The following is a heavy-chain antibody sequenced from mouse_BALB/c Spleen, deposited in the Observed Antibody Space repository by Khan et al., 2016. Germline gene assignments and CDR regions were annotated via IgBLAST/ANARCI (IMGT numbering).Heavy chain of an antibody. D-gene: IGHD2-1*01. CDR3: ASYYGNYYAMDY. J-gene: IGHJ4*01. CDR1: GYSITSDYA. CDR2: ISYSGST. Sequence: EVQLQESGPGLVKPSQSLSLTCTVTGYSITSDYAWNWIRQFPGNKLEWMGYISYSGSTSYNPSLKSRISITRDTSKNQFFLQLNSVTTEDTATYYGASYYGNYYAMDYLCQGTSVTVSS. V-gene: IGHV3-2*02.